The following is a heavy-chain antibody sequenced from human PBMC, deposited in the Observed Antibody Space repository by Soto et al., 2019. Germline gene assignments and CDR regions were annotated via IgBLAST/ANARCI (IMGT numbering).Heavy chain of an antibody. CDR3: AKAPPLLLWFGESRYYFDY. D-gene: IGHD3-10*01. CDR2: ISGSGGST. V-gene: IGHV3-23*01. CDR1: GFTFSSYA. Sequence: GGSLRLSCAASGFTFSSYAMSWVRQAPGKGLEWVSAISGSGGSTYYADSVKGRFTISRDNSKNTLYLQMNSLRAEDTAVYYCAKAPPLLLWFGESRYYFDYWGQGTLVTVSS. J-gene: IGHJ4*02.